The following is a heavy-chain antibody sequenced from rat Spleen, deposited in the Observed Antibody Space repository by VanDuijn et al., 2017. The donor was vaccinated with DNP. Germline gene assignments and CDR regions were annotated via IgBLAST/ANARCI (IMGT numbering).Heavy chain of an antibody. CDR1: GFTFSNYD. J-gene: IGHJ2*01. V-gene: IGHV5-25*01. Sequence: EVKLVESGGGLVQPGRSLKLSCAASGFTFSNYDMAWVRQAPTKGLEWVASISYDGFTTYYRDSVKGRFTIYRDNVKSTLYLQMDSLRSEDTATYYCARQDPFDYWGQGVMVTVSS. CDR2: ISYDGFTT. CDR3: ARQDPFDY.